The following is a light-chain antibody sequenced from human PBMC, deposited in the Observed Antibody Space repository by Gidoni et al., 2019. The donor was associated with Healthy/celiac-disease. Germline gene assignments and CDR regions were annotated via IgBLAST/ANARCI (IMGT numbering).Light chain of an antibody. V-gene: IGKV1-39*01. CDR3: QQSYSTPPT. Sequence: DIQITQSPSSLSASGGDRVTITCRASQSISSYLNWYQQKPGKAPKLLIYAASSLQSGVPSRFSGSGSGTDLTLTICSLQPEDFATYYCQQSYSTPPTFXHXTKVEIK. CDR2: AAS. J-gene: IGKJ1*01. CDR1: QSISSY.